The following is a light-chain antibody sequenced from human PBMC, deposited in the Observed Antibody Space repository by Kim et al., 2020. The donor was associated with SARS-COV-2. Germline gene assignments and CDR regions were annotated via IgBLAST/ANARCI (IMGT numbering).Light chain of an antibody. J-gene: IGLJ2*01. CDR2: GKT. Sequence: SSELTQDPAVSVALGQTVRITCQRDSLRTYYASWYQLKPGQAPVLVLYGKTNRPSGIPDRFSGASSGTTASLIITGARAEDEADYYCHSRDTTGAVFGGGTQLTVL. V-gene: IGLV3-19*01. CDR3: HSRDTTGAV. CDR1: SLRTYY.